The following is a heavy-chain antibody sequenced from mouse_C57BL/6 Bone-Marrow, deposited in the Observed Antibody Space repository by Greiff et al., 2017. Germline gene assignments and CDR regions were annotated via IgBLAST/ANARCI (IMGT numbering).Heavy chain of an antibody. V-gene: IGHV14-4*01. CDR2: IDPENGDT. CDR1: GFNIKDDY. D-gene: IGHD6-2*01. Sequence: VQLQQSGAELVRPGASVKLSCTASGFNIKDDYMHWVKQRPEQGLEWIGWIDPENGDTEYASKFQGKATITAETSSNTAYLQLSSLTSEDTAVYYCTTDSLAMDYWGQGTSVTVSS. J-gene: IGHJ4*01. CDR3: TTDSLAMDY.